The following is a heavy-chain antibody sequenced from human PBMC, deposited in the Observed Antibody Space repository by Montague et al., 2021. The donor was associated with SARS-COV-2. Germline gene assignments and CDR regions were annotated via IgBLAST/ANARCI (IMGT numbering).Heavy chain of an antibody. CDR2: ISTSGEIK. CDR1: GFTFSDHS. Sequence: SLRLSCAASGFTFSDHSMNWVRQAPGKGLQWVSHISTSGEIKYYADSVKGRFSISRDNAEKAVSLRMNSLRDDDTAIYYCARDALAASGSFDYWGPGILVTVSS. J-gene: IGHJ4*02. D-gene: IGHD6-13*01. CDR3: ARDALAASGSFDY. V-gene: IGHV3-48*02.